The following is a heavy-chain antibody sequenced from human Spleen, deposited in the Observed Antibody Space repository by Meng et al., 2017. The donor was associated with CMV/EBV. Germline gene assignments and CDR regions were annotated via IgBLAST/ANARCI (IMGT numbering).Heavy chain of an antibody. Sequence: SCTASGYTFVKYGINWVRQAPGQGLEWVGWIDGYSGNTHYAQNLHGRVTITTDTSTSTGDMELRSLTSDDTAIYYCARGDARSWQLDYWGQGTLVTVSS. CDR2: IDGYSGNT. CDR3: ARGDARSWQLDY. V-gene: IGHV1-18*01. J-gene: IGHJ4*02. D-gene: IGHD2-21*02. CDR1: GYTFVKYG.